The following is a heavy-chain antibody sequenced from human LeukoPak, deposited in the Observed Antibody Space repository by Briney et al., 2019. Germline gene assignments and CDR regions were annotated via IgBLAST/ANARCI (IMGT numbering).Heavy chain of an antibody. D-gene: IGHD5-18*01. CDR2: ISNDGSKK. Sequence: GGSLRLSCAASGFTFSSYGMSWVRQAPGKGLDWVAVISNDGSKKYYADSVKGRFTISRDNSKNTLSLQVSSLRTEDTAVYYCAKDRYSYAFEYSDSWGQGTLVTVSS. J-gene: IGHJ4*02. CDR3: AKDRYSYAFEYSDS. V-gene: IGHV3-30*18. CDR1: GFTFSSYG.